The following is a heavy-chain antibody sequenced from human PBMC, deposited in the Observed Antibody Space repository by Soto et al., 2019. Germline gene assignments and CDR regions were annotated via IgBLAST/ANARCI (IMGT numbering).Heavy chain of an antibody. J-gene: IGHJ4*02. CDR1: GGSFSGYY. V-gene: IGHV4-34*01. CDR3: ARGSKGGDYVLDY. CDR2: INHSGDT. D-gene: IGHD4-17*01. Sequence: SETLSLTCAVYGGSFSGYYLNWIRQPPGKGLEWIGEINHSGDTNYNPSLKSRVTISVDTSKNQFSLKVNSVTAADTAMFYCARGSKGGDYVLDYWGRGTLVTVSS.